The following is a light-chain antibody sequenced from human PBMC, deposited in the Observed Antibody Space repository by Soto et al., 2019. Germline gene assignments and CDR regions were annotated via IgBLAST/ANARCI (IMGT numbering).Light chain of an antibody. V-gene: IGKV3-20*01. CDR3: QQYSSSPSTT. CDR2: DAS. Sequence: EIVLTQSPATLSLSPGERAALSCLASQSVSSSYLAWYQQKPGQAPRLLIYDASSRATGIPDRFSGSGSGTDFTLTISRLEPEDFAVYYCQQYSSSPSTTFGQGTRLEI. CDR1: QSVSSSY. J-gene: IGKJ5*01.